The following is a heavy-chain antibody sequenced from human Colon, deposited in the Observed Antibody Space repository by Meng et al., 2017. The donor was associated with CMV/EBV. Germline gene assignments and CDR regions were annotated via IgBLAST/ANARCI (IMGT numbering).Heavy chain of an antibody. CDR2: INIFSTTI. Sequence: GSLRLSCAASGFTFSSYSMNWVRQAPGKGLEWVARINIFSTTIYYADSVKGRFTISRDNAKNSLYLQMNSLTVDDTAVYYCAKDVLATDYFDYWGQGTLVTVSS. CDR3: AKDVLATDYFDY. D-gene: IGHD1-26*01. V-gene: IGHV3-48*04. CDR1: GFTFSSYS. J-gene: IGHJ4*02.